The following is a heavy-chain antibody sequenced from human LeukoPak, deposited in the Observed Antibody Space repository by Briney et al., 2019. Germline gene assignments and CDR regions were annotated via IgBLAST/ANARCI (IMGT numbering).Heavy chain of an antibody. V-gene: IGHV4-30-4*01. D-gene: IGHD2-2*01. CDR2: IYYSGST. Sequence: SETLSLTCTVSGGSISSGDYYWSWIRQPPGKGLEWIGYIYYSGSTYYNPSLKSRVTISVDTSKNQFSLKLSSVTAADTAVYYCARDRGYCSSTSCSLGGYYYYYGMDVWGKGTTVTVSS. CDR1: GGSISSGDYY. CDR3: ARDRGYCSSTSCSLGGYYYYYGMDV. J-gene: IGHJ6*04.